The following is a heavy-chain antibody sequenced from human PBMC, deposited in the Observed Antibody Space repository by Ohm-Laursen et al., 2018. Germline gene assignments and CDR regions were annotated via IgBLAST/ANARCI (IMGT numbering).Heavy chain of an antibody. Sequence: SLRLSCTASGFTFSSYEMNWVRQAPGKGLEWVSYISSGTIYYADSVRGRFTISRDNAKNSLYLQMTSLRAEDTAVYYCARTRADVPFDYWGQGTLVTVSS. V-gene: IGHV3-48*03. J-gene: IGHJ4*02. D-gene: IGHD2-2*01. CDR2: ISSGTI. CDR3: ARTRADVPFDY. CDR1: GFTFSSYE.